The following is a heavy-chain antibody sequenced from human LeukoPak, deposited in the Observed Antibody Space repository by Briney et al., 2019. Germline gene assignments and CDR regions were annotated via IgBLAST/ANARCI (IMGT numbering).Heavy chain of an antibody. CDR1: GYTFIGYY. J-gene: IGHJ4*02. CDR3: ARVGGASGRGWDPADY. D-gene: IGHD1-26*01. Sequence: ASVKVSCKASGYTFIGYYMHWVRQAPGQGLEWMGWINPNSGGTNYAQKFQGRVTMTRDTSISTAYKELSRLRSDDTAVYYCARVGGASGRGWDPADYWGQGTLVTVAS. V-gene: IGHV1-2*02. CDR2: INPNSGGT.